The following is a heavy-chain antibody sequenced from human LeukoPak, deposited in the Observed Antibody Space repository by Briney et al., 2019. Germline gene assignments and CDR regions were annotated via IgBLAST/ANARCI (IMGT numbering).Heavy chain of an antibody. CDR2: INSDGSGT. V-gene: IGHV3-74*01. CDR1: GFPFSSYS. CDR3: AKPLDYYYYYMDV. Sequence: GGSLRLSCAASGFPFSSYSMHWVRQAPGKGLVWVSRINSDGSGTSYADSVKGRFTISRDNAKNTLYLQMNSLRAEDTAVYYCAKPLDYYYYYMDVWGKGTTVTVSS. D-gene: IGHD1-14*01. J-gene: IGHJ6*03.